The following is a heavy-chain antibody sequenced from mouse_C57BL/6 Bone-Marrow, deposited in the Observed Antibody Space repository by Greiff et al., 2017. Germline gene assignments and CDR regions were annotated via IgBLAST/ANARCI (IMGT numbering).Heavy chain of an antibody. CDR3: TTYYYGSSYGYAMDY. V-gene: IGHV14-4*01. J-gene: IGHJ4*01. CDR2: IDPENGDT. D-gene: IGHD1-1*01. CDR1: GFTIKDDY. Sequence: EVQLQQSGAELVRPGASVKLSCTASGFTIKDDYMHWVKQRPEQGLEWIGWIDPENGDTEYASKFQGKATITADTSSNTAYLQLSSLTSEDTAVYYCTTYYYGSSYGYAMDYWGQGTSVTVSS.